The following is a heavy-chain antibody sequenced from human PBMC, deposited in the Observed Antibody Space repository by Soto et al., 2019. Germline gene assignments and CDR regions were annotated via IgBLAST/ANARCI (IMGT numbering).Heavy chain of an antibody. J-gene: IGHJ6*02. V-gene: IGHV4-31*03. Sequence: PSETLSLTCTVSGGSISSGGYYWSWIRQHPGKGLEWIGYIYYSGSTYYNPSLKSRVTISVDTSKNQFSLKLSSVTAADTAVYYCARGAMTTVTTRGLEGMDVWGQGTTVTVSS. CDR2: IYYSGST. CDR1: GGSISSGGYY. CDR3: ARGAMTTVTTRGLEGMDV. D-gene: IGHD4-17*01.